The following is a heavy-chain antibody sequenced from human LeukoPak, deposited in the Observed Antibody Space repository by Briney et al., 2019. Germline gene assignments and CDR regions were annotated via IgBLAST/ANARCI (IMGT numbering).Heavy chain of an antibody. J-gene: IGHJ4*02. CDR1: GFTFSSYA. Sequence: GGSLRLSCAASGFTFSSYAMSWVRKAPGKGLEWVSAISGSGGSTYYADSVKGRFTVSRDNSKNTLSLQMNSLRAEDTAVYFCVKEGSSSSRNFDYWGQGTLVTVSS. D-gene: IGHD6-6*01. CDR2: ISGSGGST. CDR3: VKEGSSSSRNFDY. V-gene: IGHV3-23*01.